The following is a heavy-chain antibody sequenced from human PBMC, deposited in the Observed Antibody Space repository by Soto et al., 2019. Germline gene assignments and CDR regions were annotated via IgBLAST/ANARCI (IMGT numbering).Heavy chain of an antibody. J-gene: IGHJ6*02. CDR1: GFTFSSYA. V-gene: IGHV3-23*01. D-gene: IGHD3-3*01. CDR2: ISGSGGST. Sequence: GGSLRLSCAASGFTFSSYAMSWVRQAPGKGLEWVSAISGSGGSTYYADSVKGRFTISRDNSKNTLYLQMNSLRAEDTAVYYCAKTPIYDFWSGYSVHYGMDVWGQGTTVTVSS. CDR3: AKTPIYDFWSGYSVHYGMDV.